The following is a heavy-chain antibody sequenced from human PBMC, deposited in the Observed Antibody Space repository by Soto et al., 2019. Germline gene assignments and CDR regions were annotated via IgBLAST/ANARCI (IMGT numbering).Heavy chain of an antibody. Sequence: QVQLVESGGGLVKPGGSLRLSCAASGFTFSDYYMSWIRQAPGKGLEWVSYISNSGRTLYYADSMKGRFTISRDNAKNSLYLQMNSLRSEDTAVYYCARDLGAVSGGVYSSSSGGYFFDFWGQGTRVTVSS. CDR2: ISNSGRTL. CDR1: GFTFSDYY. J-gene: IGHJ4*02. CDR3: ARDLGAVSGGVYSSSSGGYFFDF. D-gene: IGHD6-6*01. V-gene: IGHV3-11*01.